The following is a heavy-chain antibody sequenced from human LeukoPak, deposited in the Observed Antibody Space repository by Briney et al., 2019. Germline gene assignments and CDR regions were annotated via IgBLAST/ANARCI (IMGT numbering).Heavy chain of an antibody. D-gene: IGHD3-22*01. V-gene: IGHV3-20*04. CDR1: GFTFDDYG. J-gene: IGHJ4*02. CDR3: ARDQWYYDSSGPISFDY. CDR2: INWNGGST. Sequence: PGGSLRLSCAASGFTFDDYGMSWVRQAPGKGLEWVSGINWNGGSTGYADSVKGRFTISRDNAKNSLYLQMNSLRAEDTALYYCARDQWYYDSSGPISFDYWGQGTLVTVSS.